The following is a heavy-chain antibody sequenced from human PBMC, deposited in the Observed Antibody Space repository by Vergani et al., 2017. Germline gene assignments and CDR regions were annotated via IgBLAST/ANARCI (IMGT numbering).Heavy chain of an antibody. CDR3: ARSLVPAATFRPSYNWFDP. CDR2: IIPIFGTA. V-gene: IGHV1-69*12. J-gene: IGHJ5*02. CDR1: GGTFSSYA. Sequence: QVQLVQSGAEVKKPGSSVKVSCKASGGTFSSYAISWVRQAPGQGLEWMGGIIPIFGTANYAQKFQGRGTITADESTRPAYMELSSLRSEDTAVYYCARSLVPAATFRPSYNWFDPWGQGTLVTVSS. D-gene: IGHD2-2*01.